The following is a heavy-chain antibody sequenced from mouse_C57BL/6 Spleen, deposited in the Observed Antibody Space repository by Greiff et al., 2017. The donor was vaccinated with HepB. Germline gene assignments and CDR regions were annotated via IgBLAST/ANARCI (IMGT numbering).Heavy chain of an antibody. D-gene: IGHD2-1*01. V-gene: IGHV1-78*01. CDR2: IYPRDGST. J-gene: IGHJ3*01. CDR1: GYTFTDHT. CDR3: TRNGNYYWFAY. Sequence: QVQLKESDAELVKPGASVKISCKVSGYTFTDHTMHWMKQRPEQGLEWIGYIYPRDGSTKYNEKFKGKATSTADKSSSTSYMQLNRLKSEDSAVYFCTRNGNYYWFAYWGQGTLVTVSS.